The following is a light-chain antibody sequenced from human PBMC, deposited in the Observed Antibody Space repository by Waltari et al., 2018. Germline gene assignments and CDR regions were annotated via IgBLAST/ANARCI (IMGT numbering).Light chain of an antibody. Sequence: DFVMTQSPDSLAVSLGERATIHCNSSQSVLYSSNNKNYLAWYQQKPGQPPRLLFSWASTRESGVPDRFSGSGSGTDFTLAISSLQAEDVAVYYCQQYYDTPRTFGQGTKVEIK. J-gene: IGKJ1*01. CDR3: QQYYDTPRT. CDR1: QSVLYSSNNKNY. CDR2: WAS. V-gene: IGKV4-1*01.